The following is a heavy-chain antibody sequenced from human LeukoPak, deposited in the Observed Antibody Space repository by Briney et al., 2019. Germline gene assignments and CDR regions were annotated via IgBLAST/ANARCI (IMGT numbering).Heavy chain of an antibody. V-gene: IGHV3-48*02. D-gene: IGHD3-22*01. CDR1: GFTFSNYV. CDR3: ARTPRLSYYYDSSGYYFYFDY. Sequence: GGSLRLSCAASGFTFSNYVMSWVRQAPGKGLEWVSYINHNGEMIFYPDFVKGRFTISRDNAKNSLYLQMNSLRDEDTAVYYCARTPRLSYYYDSSGYYFYFDYWGQGTLVTVSS. CDR2: INHNGEMI. J-gene: IGHJ4*02.